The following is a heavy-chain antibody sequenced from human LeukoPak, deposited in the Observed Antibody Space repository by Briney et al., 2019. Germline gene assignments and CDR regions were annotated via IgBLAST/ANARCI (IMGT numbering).Heavy chain of an antibody. D-gene: IGHD5-12*01. J-gene: IGHJ4*02. CDR3: AKDGAWLRFDD. CDR2: ISHDGRNK. CDR1: GFSFDLSA. V-gene: IGHV3-30*18. Sequence: GGSLRLSCVVSGFSFDLSAMHWVRQAPGKGLEWVALISHDGRNKYNTDSVKGRFTISRDDPKNTLYLQMKNLRAEDTAVYYCAKDGAWLRFDDWGQGILVTVSS.